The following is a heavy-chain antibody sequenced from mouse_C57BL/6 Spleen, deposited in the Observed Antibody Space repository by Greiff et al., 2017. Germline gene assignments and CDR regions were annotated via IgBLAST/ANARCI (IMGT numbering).Heavy chain of an antibody. J-gene: IGHJ1*03. CDR2: IDPETGGT. CDR3: TRRGGSHWYVDV. V-gene: IGHV1-15*01. CDR1: GYTFTDYE. Sequence: VQLQPSGAELVRPGASVTLSCKASGYTFTDYEMHWVKQTPVHGLEWIGAIDPETGGTAYNQKFKGKAILTADKSSSTAYMELRSLTSEDSAVYYCTRRGGSHWYVDVWGTGTTVTVSS. D-gene: IGHD1-1*01.